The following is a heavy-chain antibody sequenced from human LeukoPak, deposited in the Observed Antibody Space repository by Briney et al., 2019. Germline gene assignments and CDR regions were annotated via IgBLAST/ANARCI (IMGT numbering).Heavy chain of an antibody. CDR1: GFTFSGYW. Sequence: GGSLRLSCVGSGFTFSGYWMHWVRQAPGKGPVWVSRINSDGINTSYADSVKGRFTISRDNAKNTLNLQMNSLRAEDTAVYYCARDLGQYYDTSDNWFDPWGQGTLVTVSS. CDR2: INSDGINT. D-gene: IGHD3-22*01. CDR3: ARDLGQYYDTSDNWFDP. J-gene: IGHJ5*02. V-gene: IGHV3-74*01.